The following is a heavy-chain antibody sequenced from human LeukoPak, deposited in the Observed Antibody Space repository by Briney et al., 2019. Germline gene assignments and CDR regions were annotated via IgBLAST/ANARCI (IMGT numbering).Heavy chain of an antibody. V-gene: IGHV3-30*18. CDR1: GFTLISNG. CDR3: AKDVSGGFDY. CDR2: ISYDGSKK. J-gene: IGHJ4*02. D-gene: IGHD1-26*01. Sequence: GGSRRLSCAAPGFTLISNGMHGVRQAPGKGLKGVAVISYDGSKKYYADSVKGRFTISRDNSKNTLYLQMNSLRAEDTAVYYCAKDVSGGFDYWGQGTLVTVSS.